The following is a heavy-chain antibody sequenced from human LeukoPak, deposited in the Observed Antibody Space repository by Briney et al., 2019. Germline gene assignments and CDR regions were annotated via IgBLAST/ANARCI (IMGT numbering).Heavy chain of an antibody. J-gene: IGHJ3*02. V-gene: IGHV3-23*01. CDR2: ISGSGGST. Sequence: GGSLRLSCAASGFTFSSYAMSWVRQAPGKGLEWVSAISGSGGSTYYADSVKGRFTISRDNSKNTLYLQINSLRAEDTAVYYCAKVDTMIVVYDAFDIWGQGTMVTVSS. D-gene: IGHD3-22*01. CDR3: AKVDTMIVVYDAFDI. CDR1: GFTFSSYA.